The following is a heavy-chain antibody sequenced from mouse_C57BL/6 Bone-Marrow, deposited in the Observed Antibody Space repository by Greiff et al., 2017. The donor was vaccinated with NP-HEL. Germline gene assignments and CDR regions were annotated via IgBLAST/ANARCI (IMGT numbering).Heavy chain of an antibody. CDR3: ARGGVVTTVVNYAMDY. Sequence: QVQLQQSGAELVMPGASVKLSCKASGYTFTSYWMHWVKQRPGQGLEWIGEIDPSDSYANYNQKFKGKSTLTVDKSSSTAYMQLSSLTSEDSAVYYCARGGVVTTVVNYAMDYWGQGTSVTVSS. D-gene: IGHD1-1*01. CDR1: GYTFTSYW. J-gene: IGHJ4*01. V-gene: IGHV1-69*01. CDR2: IDPSDSYA.